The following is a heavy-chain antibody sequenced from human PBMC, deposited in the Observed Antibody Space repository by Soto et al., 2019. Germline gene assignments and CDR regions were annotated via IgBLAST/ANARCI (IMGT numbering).Heavy chain of an antibody. D-gene: IGHD1-1*01. J-gene: IGHJ4*02. CDR3: AKDKPGTTSFDY. CDR2: ISDRGDTT. Sequence: LRLSCAASGFTISSNAMYWVRQAPGKGLEWVSAISDRGDTTHYADSVKGRFTISRDTSKNTLYLHLNTLRADDTAVYYCAKDKPGTTSFDYWGQGTLVTVSS. CDR1: GFTISSNA. V-gene: IGHV3-23*01.